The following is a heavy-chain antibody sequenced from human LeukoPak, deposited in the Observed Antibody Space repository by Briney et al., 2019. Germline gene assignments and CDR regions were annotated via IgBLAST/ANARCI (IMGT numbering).Heavy chain of an antibody. CDR1: GYSISSGYY. V-gene: IGHV4-38-2*01. D-gene: IGHD3-10*01. J-gene: IGHJ4*02. Sequence: SETLSLTCAVSGYSISSGYYWGWIRQPPGKGLEWIGSIYHSGSTYYNPSLKSRVTIPVDTSKNQFSLKLSSVTAADTAVYYCARGPTYYYGSGSYYLDYWGQGTLVTVSS. CDR3: ARGPTYYYGSGSYYLDY. CDR2: IYHSGST.